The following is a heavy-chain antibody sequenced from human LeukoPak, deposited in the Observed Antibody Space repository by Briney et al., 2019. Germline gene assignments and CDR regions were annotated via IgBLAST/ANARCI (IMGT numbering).Heavy chain of an antibody. D-gene: IGHD3-3*01. CDR1: GGTFSSYA. CDR2: IIPILGIA. CDR3: ANGRGGYDFWSGYYFDP. V-gene: IGHV1-69*04. Sequence: GASVKVSCKASGGTFSSYAISWVRQAPGQGLEWMGRIIPILGIAKYAQKFQGRVTITADKSTSTAYMERSSLRSEDTAVYYCANGRGGYDFWSGYYFDPWGQGTLVTVSS. J-gene: IGHJ5*02.